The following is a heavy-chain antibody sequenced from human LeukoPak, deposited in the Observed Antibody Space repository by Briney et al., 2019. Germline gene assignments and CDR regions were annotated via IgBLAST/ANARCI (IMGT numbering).Heavy chain of an antibody. CDR2: ISDDGST. CDR3: ATGADYSDY. V-gene: IGHV3-74*03. J-gene: IGHJ4*02. CDR1: GFTFSTYW. D-gene: IGHD1-26*01. Sequence: GGSLRLSCAASGFTFSTYWMHWVRQVPGKGLVWVSRISDDGSTTYADSVKGRFTISRDNAKNTLYLQMNSLRAEDTAVYYCATGADYSDYWGQGTLVTVSS.